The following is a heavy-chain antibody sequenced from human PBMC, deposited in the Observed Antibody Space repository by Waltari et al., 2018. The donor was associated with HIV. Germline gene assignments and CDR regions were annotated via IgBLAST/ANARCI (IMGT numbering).Heavy chain of an antibody. CDR3: TRAHLVAPTGYYHYHVVDV. CDR2: ISHSGGT. J-gene: IGHJ6*02. Sequence: QVQLQQRGAGLLKPSESLSLTCAVSGGSFSGFYWRWIRQPPGKGREWIGEISHSGGTKYNLSLKSRVSLSVDTSKNQCSLKLHSVTAADTGVYYCTRAHLVAPTGYYHYHVVDVWGRGTTFTVSS. V-gene: IGHV4-34*01. D-gene: IGHD5-12*01. CDR1: GGSFSGFY.